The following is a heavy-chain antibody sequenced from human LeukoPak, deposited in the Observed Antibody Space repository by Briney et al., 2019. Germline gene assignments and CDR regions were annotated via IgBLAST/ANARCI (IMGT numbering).Heavy chain of an antibody. CDR2: IYYSGST. CDR3: ARITVTTGYFDY. J-gene: IGHJ4*02. D-gene: IGHD4-11*01. Sequence: SETLSLTCTVSGVSISSYYWSWIRQPPGKGLEWIGYIYYSGSTNYNPSLKSRVTISVDTSKNQFSLKLSSVTAADTAVYYCARITVTTGYFDYWGQGTLVTVSS. CDR1: GVSISSYY. V-gene: IGHV4-59*01.